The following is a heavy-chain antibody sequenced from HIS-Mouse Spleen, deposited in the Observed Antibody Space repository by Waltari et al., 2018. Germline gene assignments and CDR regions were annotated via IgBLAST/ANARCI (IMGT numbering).Heavy chain of an antibody. D-gene: IGHD6-13*01. CDR3: AREIPYSSSWYDWYFDL. J-gene: IGHJ2*01. Sequence: QLQLQESGPGLVKPSETLSLTCTVSGGSISSSSYYLGWIRQPPGKGLEWIGSIYYSGSTDYNPALKSRVTRSVDTSKNQFSLKLSSVTAADTAVYYCAREIPYSSSWYDWYFDLWGRGTLVTVSS. CDR1: GGSISSSSYY. V-gene: IGHV4-39*07. CDR2: IYYSGST.